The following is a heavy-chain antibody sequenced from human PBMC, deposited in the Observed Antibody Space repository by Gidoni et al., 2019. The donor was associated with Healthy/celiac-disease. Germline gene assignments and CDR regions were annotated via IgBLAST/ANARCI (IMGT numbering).Heavy chain of an antibody. CDR2: ISGSGGST. D-gene: IGHD5-12*01. CDR3: AKLVGVEMATITFFNGGMDV. CDR1: GFTFSSYA. Sequence: EVQLLESGGGLVQPGGSLRLSCAASGFTFSSYAMSWVRQAPGKGLEWVSAISGSGGSTYYADSVKGRFTISRDNSKNTLYLQMNSLRAEDTAVYYCAKLVGVEMATITFFNGGMDVWGQGTTVTVSS. J-gene: IGHJ6*02. V-gene: IGHV3-23*01.